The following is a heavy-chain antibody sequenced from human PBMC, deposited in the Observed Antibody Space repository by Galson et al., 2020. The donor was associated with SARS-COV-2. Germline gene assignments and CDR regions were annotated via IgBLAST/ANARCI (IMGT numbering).Heavy chain of an antibody. J-gene: IGHJ5*02. CDR2: ISYDGSNK. CDR1: GFTFSSYG. V-gene: IGHV3-30*18. Sequence: GGSLRLSCAASGFTFSSYGMHWVRQAPGKGLEWVAVISYDGSNKYYADSVKGRFTISRDNSKNTLYLQMNSLRAEDTAVYYCAKDLRQRGYCSSTSCYSSDWFDPWGQGTLVTVSS. D-gene: IGHD2-2*01. CDR3: AKDLRQRGYCSSTSCYSSDWFDP.